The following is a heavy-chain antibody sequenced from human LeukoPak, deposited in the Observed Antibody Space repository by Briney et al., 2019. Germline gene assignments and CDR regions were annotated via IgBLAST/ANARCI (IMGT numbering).Heavy chain of an antibody. D-gene: IGHD1-1*01. V-gene: IGHV4-61*02. CDR2: IYTSGST. J-gene: IGHJ6*03. Sequence: SQTLSLTCTVSGGSISSGSYYWSWIRQPAGKGLEWIGRIYTSGSTNYNPSLKSRVTISLDTSKKQFSLKLSSVTAADTAVYCCAGELEYYYMDVWGKGTTVTVSS. CDR3: AGELEYYYMDV. CDR1: GGSISSGSYY.